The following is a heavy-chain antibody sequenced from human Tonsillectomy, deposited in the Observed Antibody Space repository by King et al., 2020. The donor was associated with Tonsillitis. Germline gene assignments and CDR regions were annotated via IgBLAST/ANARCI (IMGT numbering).Heavy chain of an antibody. CDR1: GFTFDDYA. Sequence: EVQLVESGGGLVQPGRSLRLSCAASGFTFDDYAMHWVRQAPGKGLEWVSGISWNSGSIGYADSVKGRFTISRDNAKNSLYLQMNSLRAEDTALYYCAKDILHYGLGVLVIWGQGTMVTVSS. V-gene: IGHV3-9*01. CDR3: AKDILHYGLGVLVI. J-gene: IGHJ3*02. D-gene: IGHD3-10*01. CDR2: ISWNSGSI.